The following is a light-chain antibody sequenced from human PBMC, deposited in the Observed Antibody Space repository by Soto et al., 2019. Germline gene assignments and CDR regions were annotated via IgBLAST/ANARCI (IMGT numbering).Light chain of an antibody. J-gene: IGLJ1*01. CDR3: SSYTSSNTYV. CDR2: DVS. V-gene: IGLV2-14*01. CDR1: SSDVGGYNY. Sequence: QSVLTQPASVSGSPGQSITISCIGTSSDVGGYNYVSWYQHHPGKAPKLMIYDVSYRPSGVSNRFSGSKPGNTASLTISGLQAEDEADYYCSSYTSSNTYVFGPGTKVTVL.